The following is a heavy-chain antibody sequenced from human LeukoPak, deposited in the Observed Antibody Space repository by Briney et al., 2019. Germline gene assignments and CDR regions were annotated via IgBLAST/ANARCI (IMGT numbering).Heavy chain of an antibody. CDR2: ISWNSGSI. CDR1: GFTFDDYA. Sequence: GGSLRLSCAASGFTFDDYAMHWVRQAPGKGLEWVSGISWNSGSIGYADSVKGRFTISRDNSKNTLYLQMGSLRAEDMAVYYCARGGVLWFGEFINWFDPWGQGTLVTVSS. V-gene: IGHV3-9*03. D-gene: IGHD3-10*01. CDR3: ARGGVLWFGEFINWFDP. J-gene: IGHJ5*02.